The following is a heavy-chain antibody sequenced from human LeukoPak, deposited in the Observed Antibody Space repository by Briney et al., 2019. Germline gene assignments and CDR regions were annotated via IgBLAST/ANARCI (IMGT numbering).Heavy chain of an antibody. Sequence: PSETLSLTCTVSGGSISSYYWSWIRQPPGKGLEWIGYIYYSGSTNYNPSLKSRVTISVDTSKNQFSLKLSSVTAADTAVYYCARGAGVLGGSPNPNFDYWGQGTLVTVSS. CDR2: IYYSGST. CDR3: ARGAGVLGGSPNPNFDY. D-gene: IGHD3-16*01. CDR1: GGSISSYY. J-gene: IGHJ4*02. V-gene: IGHV4-59*01.